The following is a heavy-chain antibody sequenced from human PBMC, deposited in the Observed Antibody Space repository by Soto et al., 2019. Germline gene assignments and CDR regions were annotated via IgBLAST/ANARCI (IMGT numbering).Heavy chain of an antibody. CDR3: ARGRVAVAGTFYYYGMDV. J-gene: IGHJ6*02. V-gene: IGHV1-8*01. Sequence: QVQLVQSGAEVKKPGASVKVSGKASGYTFTSYDINWVRQATGQGLEWMGWMNPNSGNTGYAQKFQGRVTMTRNTSISTAYMELSSLRSEDTAVYYCARGRVAVAGTFYYYGMDVWGQGTTVTVSS. CDR2: MNPNSGNT. D-gene: IGHD6-19*01. CDR1: GYTFTSYD.